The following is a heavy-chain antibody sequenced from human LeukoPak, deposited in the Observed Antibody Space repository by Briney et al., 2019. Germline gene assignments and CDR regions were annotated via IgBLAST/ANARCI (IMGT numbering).Heavy chain of an antibody. CDR2: INHRGST. D-gene: IGHD5-12*01. CDR3: AMYSGYDPPFDY. J-gene: IGHJ4*02. CDR1: GGSFSGYY. Sequence: SETLSLTCAVYGGSFSGYYWSWIRQPPGKGLEWIGEINHRGSTNYNPSLKSRVTISVDTSKNQFSLKLSSVTAADTAVYYRAMYSGYDPPFDYWGQGTLVTVSS. V-gene: IGHV4-34*01.